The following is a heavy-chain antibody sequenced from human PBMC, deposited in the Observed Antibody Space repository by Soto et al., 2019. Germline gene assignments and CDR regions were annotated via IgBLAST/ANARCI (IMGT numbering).Heavy chain of an antibody. CDR3: ARGIFGVSYYYYMDV. CDR1: GGTFSSYT. V-gene: IGHV1-69*02. D-gene: IGHD3-3*01. J-gene: IGHJ6*03. CDR2: IIPILGIA. Sequence: SVKVSCKASGGTFSSYTISWVRQAPGQGLEWMGRIIPILGIANYAQKFQGRVTITADKSTSTAYMELSSLRSEDTAVYYCARGIFGVSYYYYMDVWGKGTTVTVSS.